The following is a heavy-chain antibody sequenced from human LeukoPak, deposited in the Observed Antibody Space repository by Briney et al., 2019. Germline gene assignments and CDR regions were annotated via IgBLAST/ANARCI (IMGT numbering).Heavy chain of an antibody. CDR1: GGSVTTYGSC. CDR3: ARTNGDYGVYYYYGMDV. J-gene: IGHJ6*02. Sequence: PSETLSLTCTVSGGSVTTYGSCWSWIRQPPGKGLEWIAYDYCGGNTNYNPSLKSRVTISVDTSKNQFSLKLNSVTAADTAVYYCARTNGDYGVYYYYGMDVWGQGTTVTVSS. CDR2: DYCGGNT. D-gene: IGHD4-17*01. V-gene: IGHV4-61*08.